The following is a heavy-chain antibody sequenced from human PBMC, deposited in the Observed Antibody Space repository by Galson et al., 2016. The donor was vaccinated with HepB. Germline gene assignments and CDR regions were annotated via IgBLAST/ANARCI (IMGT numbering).Heavy chain of an antibody. CDR2: ISRSGDSR. Sequence: SLRLSCAASGFTFSNYGMTWVRQAPGKGLEVVSSISRSGDSRDYADSGKGRFTISRDNSKNTLSLQMNSLRAEDTAVYYCVQGSTAPAVWGKGTTVTVSS. V-gene: IGHV3-23*01. CDR3: VQGSTAPAV. D-gene: IGHD1-26*01. J-gene: IGHJ6*04. CDR1: GFTFSNYG.